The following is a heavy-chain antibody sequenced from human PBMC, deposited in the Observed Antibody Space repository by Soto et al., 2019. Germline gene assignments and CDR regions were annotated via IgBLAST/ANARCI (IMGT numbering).Heavy chain of an antibody. CDR3: ATARRRYYYDSSGYSSYYFDY. D-gene: IGHD3-22*01. CDR1: GYTLTELS. V-gene: IGHV1-24*01. CDR2: FDPEDGET. J-gene: IGHJ4*02. Sequence: ASVKVSCKVSGYTLTELSMHWVRQAPGKGLEWMGGFDPEDGETIYAQKFQGRVTMTEDTSTDTAYMELSSLRSEDTAVYYCATARRRYYYDSSGYSSYYFDYWGQGTLVTVSS.